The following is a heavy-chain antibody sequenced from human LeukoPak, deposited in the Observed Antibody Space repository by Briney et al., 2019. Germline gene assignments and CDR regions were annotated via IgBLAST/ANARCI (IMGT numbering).Heavy chain of an antibody. CDR3: LVSDYYYMDV. V-gene: IGHV3-30*02. CDR1: GFTFSSYG. Sequence: GGSLRLSCAASGFTFSSYGMHWVRQAPGKGLEWVVFIRYDGSNKYYADSVKGRFTISRDNSKNTLYLQMNSLRAEDTAVYYCLVSDYYYMDVWGKGTTVTVSS. CDR2: IRYDGSNK. D-gene: IGHD1-26*01. J-gene: IGHJ6*03.